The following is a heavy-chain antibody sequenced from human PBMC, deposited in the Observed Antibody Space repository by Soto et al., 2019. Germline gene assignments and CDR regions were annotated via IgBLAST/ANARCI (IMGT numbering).Heavy chain of an antibody. CDR3: AKSPGMYYYDSSGYYHYDY. CDR1: GFPFSSYA. Sequence: PGGSLRLSCAASGFPFSSYAMSWVRQAPGKGLEWVSAISGSGVSTYYADSVKGRFTISRDNSKNTLYLQMNSLRAEDTAVYYCAKSPGMYYYDSSGYYHYDYWGQGTLVTVPQ. CDR2: ISGSGVST. V-gene: IGHV3-23*01. J-gene: IGHJ4*02. D-gene: IGHD3-22*01.